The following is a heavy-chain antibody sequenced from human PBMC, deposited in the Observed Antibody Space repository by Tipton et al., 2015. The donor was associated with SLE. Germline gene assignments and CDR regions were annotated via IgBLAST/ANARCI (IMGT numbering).Heavy chain of an antibody. CDR3: ARGGEQRDAFDF. Sequence: TLSLTCAVYGGSFSGYYWSWIRQPPWKGLEWIGEINHSGSTNYTPSLKSRVTVSVDTSKNQFSLKLSSVTAADPAVYYCARGGEQRDAFDFWGQGTMVTVSS. V-gene: IGHV4-34*01. CDR2: INHSGST. D-gene: IGHD1/OR15-1a*01. J-gene: IGHJ3*01. CDR1: GGSFSGYY.